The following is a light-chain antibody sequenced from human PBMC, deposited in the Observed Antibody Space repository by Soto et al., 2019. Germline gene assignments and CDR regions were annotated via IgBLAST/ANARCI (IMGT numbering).Light chain of an antibody. J-gene: IGLJ2*01. Sequence: QSALTQPASVSGSPGQSITISCTGTSSDVGGYNFVSWFQQHPGRAPKLIIYDVSNRPSGVSNRFSGSKSGNTASLTISGPRGEDGAFYYCSSYTSSGPSLVFARGTTPPVL. V-gene: IGLV2-14*01. CDR3: SSYTSSGPSLV. CDR2: DVS. CDR1: SSDVGGYNF.